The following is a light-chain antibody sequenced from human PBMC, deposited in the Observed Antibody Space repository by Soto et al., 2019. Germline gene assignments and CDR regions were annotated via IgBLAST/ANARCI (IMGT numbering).Light chain of an antibody. CDR3: QQYGSSPRT. V-gene: IGKV3-20*01. CDR1: QSVSSS. J-gene: IGKJ1*01. CDR2: GAS. Sequence: DMVMTHSPATLSVAPGERATLSCRASQSVSSSLAWYQQKPGRSPRLLIYGASTRAIGIPDRFSGSGSATDFTLTISRLEPEDSGMYYCQQYGSSPRTFGQGTKVDIK.